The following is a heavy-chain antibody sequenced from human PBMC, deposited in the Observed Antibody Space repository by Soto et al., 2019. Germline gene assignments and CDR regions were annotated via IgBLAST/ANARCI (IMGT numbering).Heavy chain of an antibody. Sequence: QPGGSLRLSCAGSGLIFSSFAMSWVRQAPGKGLEWVSAISATGGSTYYADSVKGRFTIFRDNSKNTLYLQMNRLRLEDTAFYYCTKEEDSTSSWIDWFDPWGQGTLVTVSS. CDR3: TKEEDSTSSWIDWFDP. J-gene: IGHJ5*02. V-gene: IGHV3-23*01. CDR1: GLIFSSFA. CDR2: ISATGGST. D-gene: IGHD6-6*01.